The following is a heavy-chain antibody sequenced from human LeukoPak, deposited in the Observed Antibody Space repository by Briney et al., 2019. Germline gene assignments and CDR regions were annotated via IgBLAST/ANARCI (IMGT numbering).Heavy chain of an antibody. CDR1: GYTFTGYY. J-gene: IGHJ4*02. Sequence: GASVKVSCKASGYTFTGYYMHWVRQAPGQGLEWMGWINPNSGGTNYAQKFQGRVTMTRDTSISTAYVELSRLRSDDTAVYYCARAGGATMIVVVTRPLYFDYWGQGTLVTVSS. CDR2: INPNSGGT. V-gene: IGHV1-2*02. CDR3: ARAGGATMIVVVTRPLYFDY. D-gene: IGHD3-22*01.